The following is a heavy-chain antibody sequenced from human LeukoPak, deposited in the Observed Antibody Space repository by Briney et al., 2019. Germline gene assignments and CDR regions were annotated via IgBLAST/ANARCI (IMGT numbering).Heavy chain of an antibody. CDR2: ISSSSSYI. Sequence: GGSLRLSCAASGFTFSSYSMNWVRQAPGKGLEWVSSISSSSSYIYYADSVKGRFTISRDNAKNSLYLQMNSLRAEDTAVYYCARLEFGSGPFYGMDVWGKGTTVTVSS. D-gene: IGHD3-10*01. CDR1: GFTFSSYS. J-gene: IGHJ6*04. CDR3: ARLEFGSGPFYGMDV. V-gene: IGHV3-21*01.